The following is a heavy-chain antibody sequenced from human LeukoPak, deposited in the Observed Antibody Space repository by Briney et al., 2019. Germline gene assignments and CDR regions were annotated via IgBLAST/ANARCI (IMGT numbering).Heavy chain of an antibody. CDR3: ARGKKQQLDAEVRY. J-gene: IGHJ4*02. Sequence: GGSLRLSCAASGFTFSSYWMHWVRQAPGKGLVWVSRINSDGSSTSYADSVKGRSTISRDNAKNTLYLQMNSLRAEDTAVYYCARGKKQQLDAEVRYWGQGTLVTVSS. CDR1: GFTFSSYW. V-gene: IGHV3-74*01. D-gene: IGHD6-13*01. CDR2: INSDGSST.